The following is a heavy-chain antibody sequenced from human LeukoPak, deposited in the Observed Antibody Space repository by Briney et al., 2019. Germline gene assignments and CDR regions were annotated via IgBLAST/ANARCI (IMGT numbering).Heavy chain of an antibody. J-gene: IGHJ4*02. CDR3: ARGVQLWSGTSYYFDY. V-gene: IGHV1-18*01. Sequence: ASVKVSCKASGYTFPSYGISWVRQAPGQGLEWMGWISAYNGNTHYAQKLQGRVTMTTDTSTSTAYMELRSLRSDDTAVYYCARGVQLWSGTSYYFDYWGQGTLVTVSS. D-gene: IGHD5-18*01. CDR1: GYTFPSYG. CDR2: ISAYNGNT.